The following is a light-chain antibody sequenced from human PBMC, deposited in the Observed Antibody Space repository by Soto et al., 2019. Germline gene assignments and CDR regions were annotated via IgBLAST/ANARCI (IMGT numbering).Light chain of an antibody. V-gene: IGKV3-15*01. J-gene: IGKJ1*01. CDR1: RSGSSN. CDR3: PQQTSYSGT. CDR2: DAP. Sequence: PAPLSVAPGERATLCSRASRSGSSNLAWYQQKPGQAPRLLIYDAPSLESGVPSRFSGSGSGTECTLPHSSLHPDHFAPSYPPQQTSYSGTYGQGPRWIS.